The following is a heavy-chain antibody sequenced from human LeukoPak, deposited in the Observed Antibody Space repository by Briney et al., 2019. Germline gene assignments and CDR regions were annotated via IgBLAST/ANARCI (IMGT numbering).Heavy chain of an antibody. V-gene: IGHV3-53*01. CDR3: ARDRGYSSGWNYYFDY. CDR2: IYSGGST. Sequence: GGSLRLSCAASGFTVSSNYMSWVRQAPGKGLEWVSVIYSGGSTYYADSVKGRFTISRDNSKNTLYLQMNSLRAEDTAVCYCARDRGYSSGWNYYFDYWGQGTLVTVSS. D-gene: IGHD6-19*01. J-gene: IGHJ4*02. CDR1: GFTVSSNY.